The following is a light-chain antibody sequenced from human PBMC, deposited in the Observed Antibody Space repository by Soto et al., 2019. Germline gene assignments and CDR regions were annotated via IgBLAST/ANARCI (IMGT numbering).Light chain of an antibody. Sequence: QSALTQPASVSGSPGQSITISCTGTSSDVGGYNYVSWYQQHPGKAPKLMIYDVSNRPSGVSNRFSGSKSGNTASLTISGLQAEDGADYYCSSYTSSSPPYVFGTGTEVTV. V-gene: IGLV2-14*01. CDR1: SSDVGGYNY. CDR2: DVS. J-gene: IGLJ1*01. CDR3: SSYTSSSPPYV.